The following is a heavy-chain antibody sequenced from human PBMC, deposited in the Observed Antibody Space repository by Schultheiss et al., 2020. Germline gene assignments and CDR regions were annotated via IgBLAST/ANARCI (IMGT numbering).Heavy chain of an antibody. CDR2: IYSGGST. V-gene: IGHV3-66*01. J-gene: IGHJ6*02. CDR3: ARLEYQLSGYYYGMDV. CDR1: GFTVSSNY. D-gene: IGHD2-2*01. Sequence: GGSLRLSCATSGFTVSSNYMSWVRQAPGKGLEWVSVIYSGGSTYYADSVKGRFTISRDNAKNSLYLQMNSLRAEDTAVYYCARLEYQLSGYYYGMDVWGQGTTVTVA.